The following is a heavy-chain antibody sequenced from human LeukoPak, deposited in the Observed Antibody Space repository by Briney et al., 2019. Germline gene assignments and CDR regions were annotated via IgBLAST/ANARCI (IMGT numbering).Heavy chain of an antibody. CDR3: ARERGAYDFWSGYFIEDWFDP. V-gene: IGHV1-18*01. J-gene: IGHJ5*02. D-gene: IGHD3-3*01. CDR2: ISAYNGNT. Sequence: ASVKVSCKASGYTFTSYGISWVRQAPGQGLEWMGWISAYNGNTNYAQKLQGRVTMTTDTSTSTAYMELRSLRSDDTAVYYCARERGAYDFWSGYFIEDWFDPWGQGTLVTVSS. CDR1: GYTFTSYG.